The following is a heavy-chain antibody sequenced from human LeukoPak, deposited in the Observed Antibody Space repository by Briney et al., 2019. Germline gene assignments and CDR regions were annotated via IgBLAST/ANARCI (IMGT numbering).Heavy chain of an antibody. D-gene: IGHD3-22*01. V-gene: IGHV3-66*01. CDR2: IYSGGST. CDR3: ARDHDSSGYYYFDY. CDR1: GFTVSSNY. Sequence: GGSLRLSCAASGFTVSSNYMSWVRQAPGKGLEWVSVIYSGGSTYYADSVKGRFTISRDNSENTLYLQMNSLRAEDTAVYYCARDHDSSGYYYFDYWGQGTLVTVSS. J-gene: IGHJ4*02.